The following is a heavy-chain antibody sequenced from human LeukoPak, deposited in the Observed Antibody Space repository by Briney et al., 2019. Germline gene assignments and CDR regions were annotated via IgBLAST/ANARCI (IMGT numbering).Heavy chain of an antibody. Sequence: SQTLSLTCTVSGGSISSGDYYWSWIRQPPGKGLEWIGYIYYSGSTYYNPSLKSRVTISVGTSKNQFSLKLSSVTAADTAVYYCARGGGIPDPDYYYYYYMDVWGKGTTVTVSS. D-gene: IGHD2-2*02. V-gene: IGHV4-30-4*08. CDR2: IYYSGST. CDR1: GGSISSGDYY. J-gene: IGHJ6*03. CDR3: ARGGGIPDPDYYYYYYMDV.